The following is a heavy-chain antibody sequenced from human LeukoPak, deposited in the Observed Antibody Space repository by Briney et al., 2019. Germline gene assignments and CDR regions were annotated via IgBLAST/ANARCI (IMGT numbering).Heavy chain of an antibody. D-gene: IGHD4-11*01. V-gene: IGHV3-23*01. Sequence: SGGSLRLSCAASGFTFSTYAMSWVRQAPGKGLEWVSSISESGSRTYYADSAKGRFTISRDNSENTLNLHMNSLRADDTAVYYCAKAETTAWTAVDYWGQGTLVTVSS. CDR2: ISESGSRT. CDR1: GFTFSTYA. CDR3: AKAETTAWTAVDY. J-gene: IGHJ4*02.